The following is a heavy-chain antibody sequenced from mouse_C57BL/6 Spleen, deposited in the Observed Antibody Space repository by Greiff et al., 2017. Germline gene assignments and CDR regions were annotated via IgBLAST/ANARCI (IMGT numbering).Heavy chain of an antibody. CDR2: IYPSDSET. CDR1: GYTFTSYW. V-gene: IGHV1-61*01. CDR3: ARRIYYGNYAFAY. D-gene: IGHD2-1*01. J-gene: IGHJ3*01. Sequence: VQLKQPGAELVRPGSSVKLSCKASGYTFTSYWMDWVKQRPGQGLEWIGNIYPSDSETHYNQKFKDKATLTVDKSSSTAYMQLSSLTSEDSAVYYCARRIYYGNYAFAYWGQGTLVTVSA.